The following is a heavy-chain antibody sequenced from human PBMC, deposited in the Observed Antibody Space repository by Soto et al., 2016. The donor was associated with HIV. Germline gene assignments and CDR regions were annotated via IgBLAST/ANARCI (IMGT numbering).Heavy chain of an antibody. CDR3: ARDLLDYSANDY. CDR2: IAHDGTSS. Sequence: EVQLLESGGGLVKPGGSLRLSCAASGFRLGYYAMNWVRQAPGKGLEWVSGIAHDGTSSHHADSVRGRFIISRDNSKNTLYLQMNSLRAEDTAIYYCARDLLDYSANDYWGQGNPGPPSPQ. D-gene: IGHD4-4*01. CDR1: GFRLGYYA. J-gene: IGHJ4*02. V-gene: IGHV3-23*01.